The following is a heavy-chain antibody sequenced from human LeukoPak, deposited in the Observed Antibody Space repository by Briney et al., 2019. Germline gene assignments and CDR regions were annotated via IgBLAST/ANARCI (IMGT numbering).Heavy chain of an antibody. Sequence: EGSLRLSCAASGFTFSSYSMNWVRQAPGKGLEWVSSISSRSYIYYADSVKGRFTISRDNAKNSLFLQMNSLRADDTAVYYCARDSEPVAGTYWSFDLWGRGTLVTVSS. V-gene: IGHV3-21*01. CDR1: GFTFSSYS. J-gene: IGHJ2*01. CDR2: ISSRSYI. CDR3: ARDSEPVAGTYWSFDL. D-gene: IGHD6-19*01.